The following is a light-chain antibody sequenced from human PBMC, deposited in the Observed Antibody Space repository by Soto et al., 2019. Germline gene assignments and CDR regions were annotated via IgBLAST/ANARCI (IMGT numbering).Light chain of an antibody. CDR1: SSNIGAGYD. Sequence: QSVLTQPPSVSGAPGRRVTISCTGSSSNIGAGYDVHWYQQLPGTAPKVLIYDNNNRPSGVPDRFSGSKSGTSASLAITGLQAEDEADYYCHSYDVSLSGPVFGGGTKVTVL. CDR3: HSYDVSLSGPV. J-gene: IGLJ2*01. V-gene: IGLV1-40*01. CDR2: DNN.